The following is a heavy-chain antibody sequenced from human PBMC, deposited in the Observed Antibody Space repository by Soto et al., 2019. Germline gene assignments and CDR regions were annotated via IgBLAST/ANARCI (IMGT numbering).Heavy chain of an antibody. CDR1: GGSISSSDYY. J-gene: IGHJ4*02. CDR2: IYYSGSP. Sequence: NPSETLSLTCTVSGGSISSSDYYWGWIRQPPGKGLEWIGSVEWIGRIYYSGSPSYNPSLKSRVTISVDTSKNQFSLRLSSVTAADTAVYFCARHDYTSSGNSFFDYWGQGTLVTVSS. V-gene: IGHV4-39*01. CDR3: ARHDYTSSGNSFFDY. D-gene: IGHD3-16*01.